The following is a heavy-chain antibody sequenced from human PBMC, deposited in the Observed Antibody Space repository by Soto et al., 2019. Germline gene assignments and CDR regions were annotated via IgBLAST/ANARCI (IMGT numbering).Heavy chain of an antibody. CDR3: ATLRGGVVREVYYGMDV. CDR1: GYTLTELS. Sequence: GASVKVSCKVSGYTLTELSMHWVRQAPGKGLEWMGGFDPEDGETIYAQKFQGRVTMTEGTSTDTAYMELSSLRSEDTAVYYCATLRGGVVREVYYGMDVWGQGTTVTVSS. J-gene: IGHJ6*02. D-gene: IGHD3-3*01. CDR2: FDPEDGET. V-gene: IGHV1-24*01.